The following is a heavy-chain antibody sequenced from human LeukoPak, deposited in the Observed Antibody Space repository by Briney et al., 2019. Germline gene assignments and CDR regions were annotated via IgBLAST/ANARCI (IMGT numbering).Heavy chain of an antibody. CDR3: ARDQSSDSRTSDLDY. D-gene: IGHD6-6*01. CDR2: MSYDGNNK. V-gene: IGHV3-30-3*01. J-gene: IGHJ4*02. CDR1: GFTFSSYT. Sequence: PGGSLRLSCEVSGFTFSSYTMHWVRQAPAKGLEWVAVMSYDGNNKNYADAVKGRFTISGDTSKNTVYLQMNSLKIEDSGVYYCARDQSSDSRTSDLDYWGQGTLVAVSS.